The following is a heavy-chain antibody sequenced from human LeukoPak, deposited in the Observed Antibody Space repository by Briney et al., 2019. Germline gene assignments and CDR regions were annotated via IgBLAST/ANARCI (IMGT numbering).Heavy chain of an antibody. V-gene: IGHV1-46*02. D-gene: IGHD1-26*01. Sequence: ASVKVSCKASGYTFKSYYMHWVRQAPAQGLEWMGIINPSGGSTSYAQKFQGRVTMTRDTSTSTVYMELSSLRSEDTAVYYCARDEREPRGLSTPDYWGQGTLVTVSS. CDR3: ARDEREPRGLSTPDY. CDR1: GYTFKSYY. J-gene: IGHJ4*02. CDR2: INPSGGST.